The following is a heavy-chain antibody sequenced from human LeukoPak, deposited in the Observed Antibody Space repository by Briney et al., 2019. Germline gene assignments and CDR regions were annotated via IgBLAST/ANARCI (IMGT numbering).Heavy chain of an antibody. Sequence: SETLSLTCAVYGGSFSGYYWNWIRQPPGKGLEWIGEINQSGSTNYNPSLKSRVTISVDTSKNQFSLKLSSVTAADTAVYYCARDIYDSMFYYMDVWGKGTTVTVSS. V-gene: IGHV4-34*01. CDR2: INQSGST. CDR1: GGSFSGYY. J-gene: IGHJ6*03. CDR3: ARDIYDSMFYYMDV. D-gene: IGHD3-22*01.